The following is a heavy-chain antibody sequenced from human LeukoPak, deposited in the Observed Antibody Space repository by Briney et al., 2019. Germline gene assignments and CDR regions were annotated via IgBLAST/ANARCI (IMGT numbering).Heavy chain of an antibody. J-gene: IGHJ5*02. D-gene: IGHD2-2*01. CDR3: ARGRAAINWFDP. Sequence: SQTLSLTCTVSGGSISSGSYYWSWIRQPAGKGLEWIGRIYTSGSTNYNPSLKSRVTISVDTSKNQFSLKLSSVTAADTAVYYCARGRAAINWFDPWGQGTLVTVSS. CDR2: IYTSGST. CDR1: GGSISSGSYY. V-gene: IGHV4-61*02.